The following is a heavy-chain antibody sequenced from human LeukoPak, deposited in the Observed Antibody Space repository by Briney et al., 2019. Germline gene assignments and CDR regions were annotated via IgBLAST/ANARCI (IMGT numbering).Heavy chain of an antibody. Sequence: GGSLRLSCAASGFTVSSNYMSWVRQAPGKGLEWVSVIYSGGSTYYADSVKGRFTISRDNSKNTLYLQMNSLRAEDTAVYYCARDGDYGDRAEYFEHWGQGTLVTVSS. CDR3: ARDGDYGDRAEYFEH. J-gene: IGHJ1*01. V-gene: IGHV3-53*01. CDR2: IYSGGST. CDR1: GFTVSSNY. D-gene: IGHD4-17*01.